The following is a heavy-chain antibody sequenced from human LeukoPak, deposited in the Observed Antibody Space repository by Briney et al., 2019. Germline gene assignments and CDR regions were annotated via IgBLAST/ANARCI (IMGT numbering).Heavy chain of an antibody. Sequence: GGSLRLSCATSGFTFSKFWMTWVRQAPGKGPEWVANIKQDGSEKYYVDSVKGRFTISRDNAKNSLYLQMNSLRPEDTAFYYCAKGGCTGGSCYSDYWGQGTLVTVSS. J-gene: IGHJ4*02. CDR2: IKQDGSEK. CDR1: GFTFSKFW. CDR3: AKGGCTGGSCYSDY. D-gene: IGHD2-15*01. V-gene: IGHV3-7*03.